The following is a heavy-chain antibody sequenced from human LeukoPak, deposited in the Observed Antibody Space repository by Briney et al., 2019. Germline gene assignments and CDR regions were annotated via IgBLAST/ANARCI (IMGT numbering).Heavy chain of an antibody. CDR2: IYYSGST. Sequence: SETLSLTCTVSGGSISSSSYYWGWIRQPPGKGLEWIGSIYYSGSTYYNPSLKSRVTISVDTSKNQFSLKLSSVTAADTAVYYCARVGWELLHYYYYYMDVWGKGTTVTVSS. J-gene: IGHJ6*03. CDR1: GGSISSSSYY. CDR3: ARVGWELLHYYYYYMDV. V-gene: IGHV4-39*07. D-gene: IGHD1-26*01.